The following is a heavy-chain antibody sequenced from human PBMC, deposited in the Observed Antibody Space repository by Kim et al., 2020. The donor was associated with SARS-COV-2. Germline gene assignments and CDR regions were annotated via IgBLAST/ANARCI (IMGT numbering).Heavy chain of an antibody. CDR1: GGSISSSSYY. CDR2: IYYSGST. CDR3: ASRWDDILTGYYYFDY. D-gene: IGHD3-9*01. Sequence: SETLSLTCTVSGGSISSSSYYWGWIRQPPGKGLEWIGSIYYSGSTYYNPSLKSRVTISVDTSKNQFSLKLSSVTAADTAVYYCASRWDDILTGYYYFDYWGQGTLVTVSS. V-gene: IGHV4-39*01. J-gene: IGHJ4*02.